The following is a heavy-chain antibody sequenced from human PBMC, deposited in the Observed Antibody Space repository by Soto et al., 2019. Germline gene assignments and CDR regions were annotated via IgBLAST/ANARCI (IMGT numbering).Heavy chain of an antibody. CDR1: GFTFSTYS. CDR2: ISSSSSTI. Sequence: EVQLVESGGGLVQPGGSLRLSCAASGFTFSTYSLNWVRQAPGKGLEWVSCISSSSSTIYYADSVKGRFTVSRDNAKNSLYLQMNSLRAEDTAVYYCASTPRGWWSDPWGQGTLVTVSS. D-gene: IGHD2-15*01. J-gene: IGHJ5*02. CDR3: ASTPRGWWSDP. V-gene: IGHV3-48*01.